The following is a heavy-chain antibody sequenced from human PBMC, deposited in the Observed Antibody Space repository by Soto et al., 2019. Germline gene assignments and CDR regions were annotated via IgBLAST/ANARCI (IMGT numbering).Heavy chain of an antibody. V-gene: IGHV3-30*18. CDR1: GFTFSNFG. J-gene: IGHJ4*02. D-gene: IGHD3-10*01. Sequence: QVQLVESGGGVVQAGRSLRLSCAASGFTFSNFGMHWVRQTPGKGLDWVAVISYDVNYNSYADSVKGRFTISRDNSKNTLSLQMNSLRPEDTAVYYCAKEGSGATYGSLDYWGQGTLVTVSS. CDR2: ISYDVNYN. CDR3: AKEGSGATYGSLDY.